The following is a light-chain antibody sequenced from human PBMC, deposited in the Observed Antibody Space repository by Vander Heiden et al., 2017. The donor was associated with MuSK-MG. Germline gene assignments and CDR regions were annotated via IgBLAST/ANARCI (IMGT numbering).Light chain of an antibody. CDR1: ALPKQY. J-gene: IGLJ3*02. CDR2: KDS. V-gene: IGLV3-25*03. CDR3: QSADGSGSHGV. Sequence: SYELTQPPAVSVSPGQTTRITCSGDALPKQYAYWYPQKPGQAPVLVMYKDSERPSGIPERFSGSSSGATVTLTISGVQAEDEADYYCQSADGSGSHGVFGGGTKLTVL.